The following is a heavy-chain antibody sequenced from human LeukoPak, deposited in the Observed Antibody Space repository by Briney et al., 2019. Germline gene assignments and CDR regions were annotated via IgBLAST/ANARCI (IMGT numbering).Heavy chain of an antibody. V-gene: IGHV4-34*12. CDR1: GGSFSGYY. CDR2: IFRTGST. Sequence: SETLSLTCAVYGGSFSGYYWSWIRQPPGKGLEWIGSIFRTGSTYYNASLQSRVSISVDTSQNHFALKLASVTAADTAVYFCARRVGFYGSGSLNYFDPWGQGILVSVSS. CDR3: ARRVGFYGSGSLNYFDP. D-gene: IGHD3-10*01. J-gene: IGHJ5*01.